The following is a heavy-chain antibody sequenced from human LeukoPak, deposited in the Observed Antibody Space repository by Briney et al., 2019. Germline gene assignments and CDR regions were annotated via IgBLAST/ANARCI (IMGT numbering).Heavy chain of an antibody. J-gene: IGHJ6*03. D-gene: IGHD3-10*01. CDR2: IYYSGST. V-gene: IGHV4-59*01. CDR1: GGSISSYY. CDR3: ARDLGYDYGYYYYMDV. Sequence: SETLSLTCTVSGGSISSYYWSWIWQPPGKGLEWIGYIYYSGSTNYNPSLKSRVTISVDTSKNQFSLKLSSVTAADTAVYYCARDLGYDYGYYYYMDVWGKGTTVTVSS.